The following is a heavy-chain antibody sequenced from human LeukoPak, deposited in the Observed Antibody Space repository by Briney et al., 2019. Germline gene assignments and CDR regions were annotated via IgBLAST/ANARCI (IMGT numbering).Heavy chain of an antibody. CDR3: AKDRREDLAVAGGIDY. J-gene: IGHJ4*02. Sequence: GGSLRLSCAASGFTFSSYAMRWVRHAPGKGLELVSAISGSGGITYYTDSVKDRFTISRDNSKNTLYLQMNSLRGEDTAVYYCAKDRREDLAVAGGIDYWGQGTLVTVSS. CDR2: ISGSGGIT. CDR1: GFTFSSYA. V-gene: IGHV3-23*01. D-gene: IGHD6-19*01.